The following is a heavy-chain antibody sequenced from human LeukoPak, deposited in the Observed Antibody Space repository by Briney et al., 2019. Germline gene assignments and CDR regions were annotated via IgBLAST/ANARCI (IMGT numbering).Heavy chain of an antibody. CDR2: VYYSGST. V-gene: IGHV4-39*07. J-gene: IGHJ5*02. D-gene: IGHD2-2*01. CDR1: GGSISSSSYY. Sequence: SETLSLTCTVSGGSISSSSYYWGWIRQPPGKGLEWIGSVYYSGSTYYNPSLKRRVTISVDTSKNHFSLKLSSVTAADTAVYYCARRGLHIVVVPAASGWFDPWGQGTLVTVSS. CDR3: ARRGLHIVVVPAASGWFDP.